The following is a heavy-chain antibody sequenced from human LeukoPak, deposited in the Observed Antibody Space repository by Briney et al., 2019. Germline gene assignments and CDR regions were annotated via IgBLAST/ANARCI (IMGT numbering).Heavy chain of an antibody. Sequence: GGSLRLSCAASGFTFITSSMNWVRQPPGKGLEWVSVIYSGGSTYYADSVKGRFTISRDNSKNTLYLQMNSLRAEDTAVYYCARQWELRTFDYWGQGTLVTVSS. CDR3: ARQWELRTFDY. J-gene: IGHJ4*02. CDR2: IYSGGST. D-gene: IGHD1-26*01. CDR1: GFTFITSS. V-gene: IGHV3-53*01.